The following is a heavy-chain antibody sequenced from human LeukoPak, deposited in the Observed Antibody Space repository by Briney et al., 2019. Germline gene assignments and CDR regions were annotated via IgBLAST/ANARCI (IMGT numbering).Heavy chain of an antibody. CDR1: GGTFSSYA. Sequence: ASVKVSCKASGGTFSSYAISWVRQAPGQGLEWMGGIIPIFGTANYAQKFQGRVTITADKSTSTAYMELSSLRSEDTAAYYCATGEVGATSDYYYYYMDVWGKGTTVTISS. V-gene: IGHV1-69*06. CDR2: IIPIFGTA. D-gene: IGHD1-26*01. CDR3: ATGEVGATSDYYYYYMDV. J-gene: IGHJ6*03.